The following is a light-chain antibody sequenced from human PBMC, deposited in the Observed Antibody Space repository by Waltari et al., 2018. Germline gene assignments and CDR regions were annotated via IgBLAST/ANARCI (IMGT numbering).Light chain of an antibody. Sequence: EVVLTQSPGTLSLSPGERATLSCRASQSVDSTHLAWYQQKPGQAPRLLIYAASTRDIGIPDRFSGSGSGTDFILTISRLEPEDFAVYYCQQYGGSPMYTFGQGTKLEIK. V-gene: IGKV3-20*01. CDR1: QSVDSTH. J-gene: IGKJ2*01. CDR3: QQYGGSPMYT. CDR2: AAS.